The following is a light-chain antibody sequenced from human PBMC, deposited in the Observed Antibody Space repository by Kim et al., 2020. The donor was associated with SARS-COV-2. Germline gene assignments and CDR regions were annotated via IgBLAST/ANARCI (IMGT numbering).Light chain of an antibody. V-gene: IGLV3-21*04. CDR1: RIGSKI. CDR3: QVWDSSSDHVV. CDR2: FDS. J-gene: IGLJ2*01. Sequence: PGKAARLTCRGNRIGSKIVHWYQQKPGQAPVLVIYFDSDRPSGIPERFSGATSGNTATLTISRVEARDEADYYCQVWDSSSDHVVFGGGTQLTV.